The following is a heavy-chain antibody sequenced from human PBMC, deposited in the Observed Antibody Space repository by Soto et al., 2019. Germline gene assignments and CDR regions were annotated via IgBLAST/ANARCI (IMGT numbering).Heavy chain of an antibody. Sequence: QVQLQESGPGLVKPSETLSLTCAVYGDSISSPNWWSWYRQTPGKGLELIGEMFASGSSNYNPSLNGRVTISLDTSKNHFSLKLTSLTAADTAIYYCAREGFDHRPDYWGQGIPVTVSS. J-gene: IGHJ4*02. CDR1: GDSISSPNW. CDR3: AREGFDHRPDY. CDR2: MFASGSS. V-gene: IGHV4-4*02.